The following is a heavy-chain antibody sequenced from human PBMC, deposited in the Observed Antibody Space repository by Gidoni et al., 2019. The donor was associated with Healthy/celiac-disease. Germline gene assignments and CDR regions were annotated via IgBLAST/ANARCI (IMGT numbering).Heavy chain of an antibody. J-gene: IGHJ4*02. D-gene: IGHD2-2*01. CDR1: GFTFSSSA. CDR3: VKDRGYCSSTSCYRTGYFDY. V-gene: IGHV3-64D*06. CDR2: ISSNGGST. Sequence: EVQLVESGGGLVQPGGSLRLSCSVSGFTFSSSAMHWVRQVPGKVLEYVSAISSNGGSTYYADSVKGRFTISRDNSKNTLYLQMSSLRAEDTAVYYCVKDRGYCSSTSCYRTGYFDYWGQGTLVTVSS.